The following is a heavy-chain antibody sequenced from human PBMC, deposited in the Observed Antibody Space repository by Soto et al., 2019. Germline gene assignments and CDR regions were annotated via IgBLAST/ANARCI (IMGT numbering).Heavy chain of an antibody. J-gene: IGHJ4*02. CDR1: GYTFRSFP. CDR2: ISYDGTNK. D-gene: IGHD6-13*01. CDR3: ARGDSNSWSNY. Sequence: QVQLVESGGGVVQPGRSLRLSCAASGYTFRSFPMDWVRQAPGKGLEWVAVISYDGTNKYYADSVKGRFTISRDNSKNTLSMQMNIVRAEVKALNSCARGDSNSWSNYWGQGTLVTVSS. V-gene: IGHV3-30*01.